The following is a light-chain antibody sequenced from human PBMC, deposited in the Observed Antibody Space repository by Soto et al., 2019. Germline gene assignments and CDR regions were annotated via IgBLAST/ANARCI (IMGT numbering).Light chain of an antibody. CDR2: EVS. V-gene: IGKV2D-29*01. CDR3: MQTIQLPWT. CDR1: HILLYRDGNTY. Sequence: DAVMTQSPLSLPVTLGQPASISCRSSHILLYRDGNTYLTWYLQKPGQPPQLLIYEVSNRFSGVPDRFSGSGSGTDFTLKISRVEAEDVGVYYCMQTIQLPWTFGQGTKVDI. J-gene: IGKJ1*01.